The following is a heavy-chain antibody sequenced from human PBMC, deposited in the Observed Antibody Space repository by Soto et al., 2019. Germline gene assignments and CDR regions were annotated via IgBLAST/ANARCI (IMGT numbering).Heavy chain of an antibody. CDR3: ASGLYSYGYDPDYYGMDV. Sequence: SETLSLTCTVSGGSISSYYWMSWIRQPPGKGLEWIGYIYYSGSTYYNPSLKSRVTISVDTSKNQFSLKLSSVTAADTAVYYCASGLYSYGYDPDYYGMDVWGQGTTVTVSS. CDR2: IYYSGST. CDR1: GGSISSYYW. J-gene: IGHJ6*02. D-gene: IGHD5-18*01. V-gene: IGHV4-30-4*01.